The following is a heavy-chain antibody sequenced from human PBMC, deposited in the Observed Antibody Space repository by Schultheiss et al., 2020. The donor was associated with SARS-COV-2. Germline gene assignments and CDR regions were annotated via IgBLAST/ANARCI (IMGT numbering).Heavy chain of an antibody. V-gene: IGHV5-51*01. J-gene: IGHJ5*01. CDR2: IYPADSDT. Sequence: GESLKISCKGSGYSFANYWIGWVRQMPGKGLEWMGIIYPADSDTRYSPSFQGQVTISADKSTSTAFLQWTSLKASDTAMYYCARHCERGGGHSGWFKFWGRGTLVTVSS. CDR1: GYSFANYW. CDR3: ARHCERGGGHSGWFKF. D-gene: IGHD6-19*01.